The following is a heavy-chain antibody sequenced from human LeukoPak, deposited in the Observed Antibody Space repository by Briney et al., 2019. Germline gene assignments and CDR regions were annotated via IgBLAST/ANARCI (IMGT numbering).Heavy chain of an antibody. V-gene: IGHV3-30-3*01. CDR2: MSYDGNTK. CDR3: AKGSGGSCYSPPDY. J-gene: IGHJ4*02. Sequence: PGGSLRLSCAASGFTFSDYTLHWVRQAPGKGLEWVALMSYDGNTKYYADSVKGRFTVSRDNPKNTLYVQMNSLRAEDTALYYCAKGSGGSCYSPPDYWGQGTLVTVSS. CDR1: GFTFSDYT. D-gene: IGHD2-15*01.